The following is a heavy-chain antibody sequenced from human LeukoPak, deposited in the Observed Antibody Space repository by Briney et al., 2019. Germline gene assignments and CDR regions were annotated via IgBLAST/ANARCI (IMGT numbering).Heavy chain of an antibody. D-gene: IGHD3-9*01. J-gene: IGHJ6*02. Sequence: PGGSLRLSCAASGFAFSSYAMSWVRQAPGKGLEWVSAISGSGGSTYYADSVKGRFTISRDNSKNTLYLQMNSLRAEDTAVYYCAKVEYDILTGYYNFYYYYGMDVWGQGTTVTVSS. V-gene: IGHV3-23*01. CDR1: GFAFSSYA. CDR2: ISGSGGST. CDR3: AKVEYDILTGYYNFYYYYGMDV.